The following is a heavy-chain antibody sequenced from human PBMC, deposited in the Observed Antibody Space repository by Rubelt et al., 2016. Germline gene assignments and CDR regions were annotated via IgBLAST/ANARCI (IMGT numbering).Heavy chain of an antibody. J-gene: IGHJ4*02. CDR3: ARGVKK. CDR2: INHSGST. V-gene: IGHV4-34*01. CDR1: GGSFSGYY. Sequence: QVQLQQWGAGLLKPSETLSLTCAVYGGSFSGYYWSWIRQPPGKGLEWIGEINHSGSTNYNPALKSRVTISVDTAKNQFSLKRSSVTAADTAVYYCARGVKKWGQGTLVTVSS.